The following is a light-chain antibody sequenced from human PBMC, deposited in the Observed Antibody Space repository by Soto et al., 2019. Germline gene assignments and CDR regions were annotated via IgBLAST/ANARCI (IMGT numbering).Light chain of an antibody. CDR3: SSYTSSSIL. J-gene: IGLJ1*01. CDR1: SSDVGGYNY. CDR2: DVS. Sequence: QSVLTQPASVSGSPGQSITISCTGTSSDVGGYNYVSWYQQHPGKAPKLMIYDVSNRPSGVSNRFSGSKSDNTASLTISGLQAEDEADYYCSSYTSSSILFXTGTKVTVL. V-gene: IGLV2-14*01.